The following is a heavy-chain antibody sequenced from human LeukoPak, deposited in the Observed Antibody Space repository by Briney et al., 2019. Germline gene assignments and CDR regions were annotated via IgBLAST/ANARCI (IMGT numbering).Heavy chain of an antibody. Sequence: SETLSLTCTVSGGSISSHYWSWIRQSPGKGLEWIGYIYYSGSTYYNPSLKSRVTISVDTSKNQFSLKLSSVTAADTAVYYCAREVYQLLSLNEPWFDPWGQGTLVTVSS. CDR3: AREVYQLLSLNEPWFDP. V-gene: IGHV4-59*11. J-gene: IGHJ5*02. CDR2: IYYSGST. CDR1: GGSISSHY. D-gene: IGHD2-2*01.